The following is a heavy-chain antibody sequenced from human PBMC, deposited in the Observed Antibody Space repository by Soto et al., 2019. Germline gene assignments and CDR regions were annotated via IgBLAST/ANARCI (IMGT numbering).Heavy chain of an antibody. V-gene: IGHV4-4*02. CDR3: ARTSEYYYGSGSWFDY. Sequence: PSETLSLTCAVSGGSISSSNWWSWVRQPPGKGLEWIGEIYHSGSTNYNPSLKSRVTISVDKSKNQFSLKLSSVTAADTAVYYCARTSEYYYGSGSWFDYWGQGTLVTVSS. J-gene: IGHJ4*02. D-gene: IGHD3-10*01. CDR2: IYHSGST. CDR1: GGSISSSNW.